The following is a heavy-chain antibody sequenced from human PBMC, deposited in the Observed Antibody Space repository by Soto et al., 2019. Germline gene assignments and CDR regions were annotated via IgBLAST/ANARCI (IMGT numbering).Heavy chain of an antibody. CDR2: FDPEDGET. Sequence: ASLKVSCKVSGYTLTELSMHWVRQAPGKGLEWMGGFDPEDGETIYAQKFQGRVTTTEDTSTDTAYMELSSLRSEDTAVYYCATVGTGTTASYYYYGMDVWGQGTTVTVSS. D-gene: IGHD1-7*01. CDR1: GYTLTELS. J-gene: IGHJ6*02. V-gene: IGHV1-24*01. CDR3: ATVGTGTTASYYYYGMDV.